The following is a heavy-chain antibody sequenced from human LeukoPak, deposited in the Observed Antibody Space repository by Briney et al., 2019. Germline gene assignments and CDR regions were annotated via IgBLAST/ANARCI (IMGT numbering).Heavy chain of an antibody. D-gene: IGHD5-12*01. CDR3: ASHRYNGYERGVGGAFDI. V-gene: IGHV3-30*03. CDR2: ISYDGSNK. J-gene: IGHJ3*02. Sequence: GGSLRLSCAASGFTFSSYGMHWVRQAPGKGLEWVAVISYDGSNKYYADSVKGRFTISRDNSKNTLYLQMNSLRAEDTAVYYCASHRYNGYERGVGGAFDIWGQGTMVTVSS. CDR1: GFTFSSYG.